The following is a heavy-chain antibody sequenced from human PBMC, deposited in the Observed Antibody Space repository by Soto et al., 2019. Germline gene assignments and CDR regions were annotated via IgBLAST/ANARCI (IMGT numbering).Heavy chain of an antibody. CDR3: AQAVVFTGGDAFDV. CDR2: IFYSGRT. Sequence: QVQLRESGPGLVKPSQTLSLTCTVSGGSISTGGFYWHWIRQYPGKGLEWIGSIFYSGRTSDNPSVTRRVTMPIEASKNRFSLGLSSVTAAATAVYYCAQAVVFTGGDAFDVWGQGRLVTVSS. J-gene: IGHJ3*01. V-gene: IGHV4-31*03. D-gene: IGHD1-1*01. CDR1: GGSISTGGFY.